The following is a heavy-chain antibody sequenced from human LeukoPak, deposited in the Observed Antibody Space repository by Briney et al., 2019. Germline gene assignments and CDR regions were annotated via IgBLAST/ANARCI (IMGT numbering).Heavy chain of an antibody. D-gene: IGHD3-3*01. V-gene: IGHV3-30*03. Sequence: GGSLRLSCAASGFTFRSYGIHWVRQAPGKGLEWVAVISFDGKSKYYADSVKGRFTISRDNSKNTLYLQMNSLRAEDTAVYYCARSGDFWSGYYTRFDPWGQGTLVTVSS. CDR2: ISFDGKSK. J-gene: IGHJ5*02. CDR3: ARSGDFWSGYYTRFDP. CDR1: GFTFRSYG.